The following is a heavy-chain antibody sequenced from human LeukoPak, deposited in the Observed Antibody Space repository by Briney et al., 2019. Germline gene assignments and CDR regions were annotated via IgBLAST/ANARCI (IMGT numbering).Heavy chain of an antibody. V-gene: IGHV3-23*01. D-gene: IGHD3-22*01. CDR3: AKMPPIDYYDSSGYYYPGAFDI. CDR2: ISGSGGST. J-gene: IGHJ3*02. Sequence: GGSLRLSCAASGFTFSSYAMSWVRQAPGKGLEWVSAISGSGGSTYYADSVKGRFTISRDNSKNPLYLQMNSLRAEDTAVYYCAKMPPIDYYDSSGYYYPGAFDIWGQGTMVTVSS. CDR1: GFTFSSYA.